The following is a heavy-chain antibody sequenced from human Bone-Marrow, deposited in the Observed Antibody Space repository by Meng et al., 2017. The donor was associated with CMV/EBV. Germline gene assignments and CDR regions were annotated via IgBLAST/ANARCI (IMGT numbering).Heavy chain of an antibody. D-gene: IGHD5-18*01. Sequence: KVFCKGSGYSFTSYWIGWVRQMPGKGLEWWGIIYPGDSDTRYSLSFQGQVTISADKSISTAYLQWSSLKASDTAMYYWARYITADKGKRVYGMDVWGQGTTVTVSS. J-gene: IGHJ6*02. CDR2: IYPGDSDT. V-gene: IGHV5-51*01. CDR1: GYSFTSYW. CDR3: ARYITADKGKRVYGMDV.